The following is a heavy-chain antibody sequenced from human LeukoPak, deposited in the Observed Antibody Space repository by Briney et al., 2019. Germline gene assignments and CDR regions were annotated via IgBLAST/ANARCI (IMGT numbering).Heavy chain of an antibody. J-gene: IGHJ4*02. V-gene: IGHV5-51*01. Sequence: GESLKISCKGSGYSFTSYWIGWVRQMPGKGLEWMGIIYPGDSDTRYSPSFQGQVTISADKSISTAYLQWSSLKASDTAMYYCARQTRLILARSRGPFDYWGQGTLVTVSS. CDR1: GYSFTSYW. CDR3: ARQTRLILARSRGPFDY. D-gene: IGHD6-6*01. CDR2: IYPGDSDT.